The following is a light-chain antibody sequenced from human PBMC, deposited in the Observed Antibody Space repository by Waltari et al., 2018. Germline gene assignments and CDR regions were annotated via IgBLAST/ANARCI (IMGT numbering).Light chain of an antibody. J-gene: IGKJ4*01. CDR2: GAS. CDR1: QSVSSPY. CDR3: QQYVSSPLT. V-gene: IGKV3-20*01. Sequence: EIVLTQSPGTLSLSPGERATLSCRTSQSVSSPYIAWYQQKPVQTPRLLIYGASNSATGILDRVSGSGSGTDFTLTISRLEPEDSAVYYCQQYVSSPLTFGGGTKGEIK.